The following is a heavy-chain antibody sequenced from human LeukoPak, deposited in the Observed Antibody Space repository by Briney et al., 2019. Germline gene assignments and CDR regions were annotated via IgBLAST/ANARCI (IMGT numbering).Heavy chain of an antibody. CDR3: TTDVVPAAHRAAR. CDR1: GFTFSSYW. J-gene: IGHJ4*02. D-gene: IGHD2-2*01. CDR2: IKSKTDGGTT. V-gene: IGHV3-15*01. Sequence: GGSLRLSCAASGFTFSSYWMSWVRQAPGKGLEWVGRIKSKTDGGTTDYAAPVKGRFTISRDDSKNTLYLQMNSLKTEDTAVYYCTTDVVPAAHRAARWGQGTLVTVSS.